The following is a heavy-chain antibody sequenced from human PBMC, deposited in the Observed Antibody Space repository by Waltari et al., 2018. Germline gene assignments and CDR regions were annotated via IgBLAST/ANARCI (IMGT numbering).Heavy chain of an antibody. CDR3: ARGPDYDAFDI. CDR2: IDPNSDGT. D-gene: IGHD5-12*01. Sequence: QVQLVQSGAEVKKPGAAVKVSCKAAGYTFTGSYMHWVRQAPGHGLEWMGRIDPNSDGTNYAQKLQSRVTMTRDTSISTAYMELSRLRSDDTAVYYCARGPDYDAFDIWGQGTMVTVSS. CDR1: GYTFTGSY. V-gene: IGHV1-2*06. J-gene: IGHJ3*02.